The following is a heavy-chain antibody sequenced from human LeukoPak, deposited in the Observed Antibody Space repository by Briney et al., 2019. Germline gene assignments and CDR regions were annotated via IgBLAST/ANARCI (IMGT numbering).Heavy chain of an antibody. CDR3: AKDGGNGDYETNDAFDI. V-gene: IGHV3-23*01. CDR1: GFTFSSYE. D-gene: IGHD4-17*01. Sequence: PGGSLRLSCAASGFTFSSYEMNWVRQAPGKGLEWVSGISGSGGITYYADSVKGRFTISRDNSKSTLYLQMNSLRAEDTAVYYCAKDGGNGDYETNDAFDIWGQGTTVIVSS. J-gene: IGHJ3*02. CDR2: ISGSGGIT.